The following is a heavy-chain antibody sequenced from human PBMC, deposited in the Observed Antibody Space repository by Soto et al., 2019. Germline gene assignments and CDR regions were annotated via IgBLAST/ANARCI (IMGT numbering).Heavy chain of an antibody. CDR2: ISGSGGST. CDR3: AKLSVDTAIAPYYGMDV. CDR1: GFTFSSYA. V-gene: IGHV3-23*01. Sequence: HPGGSLRLSCAASGFTFSSYAMSWVRQAPGKGLEWVSAISGSGGSTYYADSVKGRFTISRDNSKNTLYLQMNSLGAEDTAVYYCAKLSVDTAIAPYYGMDVWGQGTTVTVSS. J-gene: IGHJ6*02. D-gene: IGHD5-18*01.